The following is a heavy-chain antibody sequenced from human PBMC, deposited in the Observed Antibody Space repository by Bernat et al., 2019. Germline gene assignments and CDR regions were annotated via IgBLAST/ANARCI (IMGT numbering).Heavy chain of an antibody. CDR3: ARGGCSGGSCYFREWAFDI. J-gene: IGHJ3*02. CDR1: GGTFSSYA. D-gene: IGHD2-15*01. V-gene: IGHV1-69*01. Sequence: QVQLVQSGAEVKKPGSSVKVSCKASGGTFSSYAISWVRQAPGQGLEWMGGIIPIFGTANYAQKFQGRVTITADESTSTAYMELSSLRSEDTAVYYCARGGCSGGSCYFREWAFDIWGQGTMVTVSS. CDR2: IIPIFGTA.